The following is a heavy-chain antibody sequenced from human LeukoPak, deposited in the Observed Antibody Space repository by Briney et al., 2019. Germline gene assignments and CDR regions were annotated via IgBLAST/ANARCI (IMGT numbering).Heavy chain of an antibody. CDR2: ISYDGSNK. V-gene: IGHV3-30-3*01. CDR1: GFTFSTYS. Sequence: GGSLRLSCAASGFTFSTYSMNWVRQAPGKGLEWVAVISYDGSNKYYADSVKGRFTISRDNSKNTLYLQMNSLRAEDTAVYYCARDCSSSPRGRGFDYWGQGTLVTVSS. J-gene: IGHJ4*02. D-gene: IGHD6-6*01. CDR3: ARDCSSSPRGRGFDY.